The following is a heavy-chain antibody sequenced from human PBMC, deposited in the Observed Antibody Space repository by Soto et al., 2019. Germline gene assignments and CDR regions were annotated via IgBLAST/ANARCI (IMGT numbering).Heavy chain of an antibody. CDR1: GFTFSSYG. CDR3: AKDRSSGWYGY. D-gene: IGHD6-19*01. Sequence: QVELVESGGGVVQPGRSLRLSCAASGFTFSSYGMHWVRQAPGKGLEWVAVISYDGSKKYYADSVRGRLTISRDNSKNTLYLQMNSLRAEDTAVYYCAKDRSSGWYGYWGQGTLVTVSS. J-gene: IGHJ4*02. V-gene: IGHV3-30*18. CDR2: ISYDGSKK.